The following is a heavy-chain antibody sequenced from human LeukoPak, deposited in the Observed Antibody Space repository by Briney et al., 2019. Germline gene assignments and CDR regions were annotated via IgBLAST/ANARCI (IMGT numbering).Heavy chain of an antibody. CDR1: GGSFSDYC. J-gene: IGHJ5*02. D-gene: IGHD3-16*02. V-gene: IGHV4-34*12. Sequence: SETLSLTCDVYGGSFSDYCWSWIRQPPGKGLEGIGEIIQSGSTNYNPSLKSRLAISLDTSKNQFSLKLSSVTAADTAVYYCARRGNSYRGPNWFDPWGQGTLVTVSS. CDR2: IIQSGST. CDR3: ARRGNSYRGPNWFDP.